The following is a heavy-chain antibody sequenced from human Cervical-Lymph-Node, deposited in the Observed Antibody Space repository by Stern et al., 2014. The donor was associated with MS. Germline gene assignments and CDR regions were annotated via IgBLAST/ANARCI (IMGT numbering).Heavy chain of an antibody. D-gene: IGHD4-23*01. V-gene: IGHV4-59*01. Sequence: VQLVESGPRLVKPSETLSLTCTVSGGSIRTFSQSWIRLPPGRGLEWIGCVYYNGSTTHNPSLKSRVTMSVDTSKSQLSLRLHSVTAADTAVYYCARHSVGVKDFDSWGQGTLVTVSS. CDR3: ARHSVGVKDFDS. CDR1: GGSIRTFS. J-gene: IGHJ4*02. CDR2: VYYNGST.